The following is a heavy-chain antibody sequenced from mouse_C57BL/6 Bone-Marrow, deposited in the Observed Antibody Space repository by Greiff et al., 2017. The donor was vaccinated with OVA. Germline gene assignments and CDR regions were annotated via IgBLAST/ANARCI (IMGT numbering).Heavy chain of an antibody. Sequence: DVKLQESGAELVRPGASVKLSCTASGFNIKDDYMHWVKQRPEQGLEWIGWIDPENGDTEYASKFQGKATITADTSSNTAYLQLSSLTSEDTAVYYCTTSYGSSPSYAMDYWGQGTSVTVSS. D-gene: IGHD1-1*01. CDR3: TTSYGSSPSYAMDY. V-gene: IGHV14-4*01. CDR1: GFNIKDDY. CDR2: IDPENGDT. J-gene: IGHJ4*01.